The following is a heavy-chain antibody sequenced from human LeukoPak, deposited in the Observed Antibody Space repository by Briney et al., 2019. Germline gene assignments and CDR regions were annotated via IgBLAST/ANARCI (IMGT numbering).Heavy chain of an antibody. CDR3: AKTKIATIYNYFDY. D-gene: IGHD5-12*01. Sequence: SSGSLTLSCAASGFTFSSYAMSWIRQAPGKGLEWVSAISGSGGSTYYAASVKGRFTISRDNYKNTLYLQMNTLRAEDTAVYYCAKTKIATIYNYFDYWGQGTLVTV. CDR1: GFTFSSYA. CDR2: ISGSGGST. J-gene: IGHJ4*02. V-gene: IGHV3-23*01.